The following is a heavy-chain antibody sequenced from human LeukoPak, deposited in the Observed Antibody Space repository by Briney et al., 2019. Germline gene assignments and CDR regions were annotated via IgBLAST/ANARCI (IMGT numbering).Heavy chain of an antibody. CDR3: AKDLYSYGYY. D-gene: IGHD5-18*01. CDR2: ISGSGDNT. CDR1: GFTFSSYA. V-gene: IGHV3-23*01. Sequence: PGGSLRLSCAASGFTFSSYAMSWVRQAPGKGLEWVSAISGSGDNTYYADSVKGRFTISRDNSKNTLYLQMNSLRAEDTAVYYCAKDLYSYGYYWGQGTLVTVSS. J-gene: IGHJ4*02.